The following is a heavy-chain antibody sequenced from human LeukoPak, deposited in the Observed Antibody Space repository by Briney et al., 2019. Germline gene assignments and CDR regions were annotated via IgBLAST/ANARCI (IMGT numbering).Heavy chain of an antibody. CDR1: GYTFTSYD. Sequence: GASVKVSCKASGYTFTSYDINWLRQATGQGLEWMGWMNPNSGNTGYAQKFQGRVTMTRNTSISTAYMELSSLRSEDTAVYYCARGLRRSNWFDPWGQGTLVTVSS. CDR2: MNPNSGNT. V-gene: IGHV1-8*01. CDR3: ARGLRRSNWFDP. J-gene: IGHJ5*02.